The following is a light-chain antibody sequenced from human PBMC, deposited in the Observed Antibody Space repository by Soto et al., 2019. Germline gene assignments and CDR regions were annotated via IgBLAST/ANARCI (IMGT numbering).Light chain of an antibody. CDR3: QHYNSYSEA. CDR1: QTISSW. CDR2: KAS. J-gene: IGKJ1*01. Sequence: DIQMTQSPSTLSVSVGDRVTITCRASQTISSWLAWYQQKPGKAPKLLIYKASTLKSGVPSRFSGSGSGTEFTLTISSLQHDDFATYYCQHYNSYSEAFGQGTKVDIK. V-gene: IGKV1-5*03.